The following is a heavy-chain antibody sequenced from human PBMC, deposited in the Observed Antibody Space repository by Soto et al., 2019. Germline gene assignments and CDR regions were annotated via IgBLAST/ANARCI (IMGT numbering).Heavy chain of an antibody. Sequence: QVQLQESGPGLVKPSETLSLTCAVSGDSISSYYCMWIRQPPGKGLESIGYLYYGRSAKYNPSLKSRVNLSVDTSTNQCSLTLRSMTAADTAVYYCALRSTAVVPEYWGQGTLVTVSS. V-gene: IGHV4-59*01. J-gene: IGHJ4*02. D-gene: IGHD3-22*01. CDR2: LYYGRSA. CDR1: GDSISSYY. CDR3: ALRSTAVVPEY.